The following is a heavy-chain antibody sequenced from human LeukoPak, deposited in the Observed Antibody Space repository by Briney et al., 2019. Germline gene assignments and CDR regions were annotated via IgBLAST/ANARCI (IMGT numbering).Heavy chain of an antibody. J-gene: IGHJ6*02. CDR2: IFYSGST. CDR1: GGSISSGDYY. Sequence: SQTLSLTCTVSGGSISSGDYYWSWIRQPPGKGLEWIGYIFYSGSTYYNPSLESRVTISVDTSKNQFSLRLSSVTAADTAVYFCARDRYASVSYASYYYYGMDVWGQGTTVTVSS. V-gene: IGHV4-30-4*01. CDR3: ARDRYASVSYASYYYYGMDV. D-gene: IGHD3-10*01.